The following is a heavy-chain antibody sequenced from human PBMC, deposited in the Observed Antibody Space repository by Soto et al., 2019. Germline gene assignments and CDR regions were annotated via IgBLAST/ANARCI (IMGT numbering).Heavy chain of an antibody. Sequence: QVQLVESGGGVVQPGRSLRLSCAASGFTFSSYGMHWVRQAPGKGLEWVAVISYDGSNKYYADSVKGRFTISRDNSKNTLYLQMNSLRAEDTAVYYCAKDLFVVVPAATPYYYYGMDVW. D-gene: IGHD2-2*02. J-gene: IGHJ6*01. CDR1: GFTFSSYG. V-gene: IGHV3-30*18. CDR3: AKDLFVVVPAATPYYYYGMDV. CDR2: ISYDGSNK.